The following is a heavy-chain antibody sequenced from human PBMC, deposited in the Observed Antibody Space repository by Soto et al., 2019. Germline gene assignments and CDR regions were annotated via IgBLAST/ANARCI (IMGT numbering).Heavy chain of an antibody. CDR2: INASSISI. Sequence: DVQLVEAGGRLVKPGGSLRLSCAAYGCNFITFSMNWVPQAPGKGLEWDSSINASSISIYYAASVKGRFTVSRDNATNSLYLEMNCLTAEDTALFYCVRDAYNRDAFDIWGQGTTVTVSS. CDR3: VRDAYNRDAFDI. CDR1: GCNFITFS. D-gene: IGHD1-20*01. V-gene: IGHV3-21*01. J-gene: IGHJ3*02.